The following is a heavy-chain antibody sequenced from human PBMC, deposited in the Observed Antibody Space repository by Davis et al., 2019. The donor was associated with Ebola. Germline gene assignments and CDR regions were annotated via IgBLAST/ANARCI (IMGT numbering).Heavy chain of an antibody. CDR1: GGSISSGGYY. Sequence: PSETLSLTCTVSGGSISSGGYYWSWIRQPPGKGLEWIGYIYYSGSTYYNPSLKSRVTISVDTSKNQFSLKLSSVTAADTAVYYCARGRLPGFGEHTFDYWGQGTLVTVSS. D-gene: IGHD3-10*01. V-gene: IGHV4-39*01. CDR2: IYYSGST. CDR3: ARGRLPGFGEHTFDY. J-gene: IGHJ4*02.